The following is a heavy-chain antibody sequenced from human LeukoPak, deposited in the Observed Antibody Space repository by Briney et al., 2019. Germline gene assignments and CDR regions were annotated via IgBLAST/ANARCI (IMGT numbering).Heavy chain of an antibody. CDR2: MKSDGSGI. J-gene: IGHJ6*04. V-gene: IGHV3-7*03. CDR1: GFPFSNSW. CDR3: AGGNSMDV. D-gene: IGHD1/OR15-1a*01. Sequence: GGSLRLSCAVSGFPFSNSWMYWVRQAPGKGLEGVANMKSDGSGISYVDSVKGRFIISRDNARNSLYLQMNSLRVEDTAVYFCAGGNSMDVWGKGTAVTVSS.